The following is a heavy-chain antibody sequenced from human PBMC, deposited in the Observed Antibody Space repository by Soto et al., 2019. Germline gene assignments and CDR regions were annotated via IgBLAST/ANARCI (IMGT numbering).Heavy chain of an antibody. CDR2: IFPGDSDT. V-gene: IGHV5-51*01. J-gene: IGHJ4*02. D-gene: IGHD3-16*01. CDR3: VRPNFGALTHFDF. Sequence: GESLKISCKAIGYTFTNYWIGWVRQTPGKGLEWMGIIFPGDSDTRYNPSFEGQVTVSADESISTTYLQWNTLKASDTAMYYCVRPNFGALTHFDFWGQGTLVTVSS. CDR1: GYTFTNYW.